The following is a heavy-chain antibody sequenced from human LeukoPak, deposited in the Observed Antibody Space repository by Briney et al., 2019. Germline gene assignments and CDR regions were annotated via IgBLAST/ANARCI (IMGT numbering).Heavy chain of an antibody. CDR3: ARGSYDYDY. CDR1: GGSINNYY. Sequence: SETLSLTCTVSGGSINNYYWSWIRQPPGKGLKWIGYIYYSGSTNYNPSLKSRVTISVDTSQNQFSSKLSSVTAADAAVYYCARGSYDYDYWGQGTLVTVSS. D-gene: IGHD1-26*01. V-gene: IGHV4-59*01. J-gene: IGHJ4*02. CDR2: IYYSGST.